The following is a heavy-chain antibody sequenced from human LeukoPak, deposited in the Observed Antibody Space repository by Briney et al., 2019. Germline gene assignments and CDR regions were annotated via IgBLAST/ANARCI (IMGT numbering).Heavy chain of an antibody. CDR2: IYYSGST. D-gene: IGHD6-19*01. CDR3: ARDLYSSGWYDG. CDR1: GGSISSSSYY. Sequence: PSETLSLTCTVSGGSISSSSYYWGWIRQPPGKGLEWIGSIYYSGSTYYNPSLKSRVTISVDTSKNQFSLKLSSVTAADTAVYYCARDLYSSGWYDGWGQGTLVTVSS. J-gene: IGHJ4*02. V-gene: IGHV4-39*07.